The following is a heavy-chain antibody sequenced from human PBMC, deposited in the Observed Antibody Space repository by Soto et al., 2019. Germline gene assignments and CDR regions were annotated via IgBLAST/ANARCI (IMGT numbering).Heavy chain of an antibody. CDR2: ISYDGSNK. CDR3: AKERVRYDSSGYYQDFDY. D-gene: IGHD3-22*01. V-gene: IGHV3-30*18. CDR1: GFTFISYG. J-gene: IGHJ4*02. Sequence: SLRLSCAASGFTFISYGMHWVRQAPGKGLEWVAVISYDGSNKYYADSVKGRFTISRDNSKNTLYLQMNSLRAEDTAVYYCAKERVRYDSSGYYQDFDYWGQGTLVTVSS.